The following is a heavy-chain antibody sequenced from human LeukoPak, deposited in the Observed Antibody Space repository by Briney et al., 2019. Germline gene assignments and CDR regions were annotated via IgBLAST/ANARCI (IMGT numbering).Heavy chain of an antibody. Sequence: QPGGSLRLSCAASGFTFSRYTMHWVRQGPGKGLEWVAVISYDGSNKFYADSVKGRFTISRDNSKNTLYLQMSSLSAEDTAVYYCARTTTPHYYGSGSYALGYWGQGTLVTVPS. CDR3: ARTTTPHYYGSGSYALGY. D-gene: IGHD3-10*01. J-gene: IGHJ4*02. CDR1: GFTFSRYT. V-gene: IGHV3-30-3*01. CDR2: ISYDGSNK.